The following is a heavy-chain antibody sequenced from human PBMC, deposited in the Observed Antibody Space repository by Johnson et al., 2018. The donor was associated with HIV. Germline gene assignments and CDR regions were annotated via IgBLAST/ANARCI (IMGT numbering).Heavy chain of an antibody. D-gene: IGHD3-10*01. J-gene: IGHJ3*02. CDR1: GFTFSDYY. V-gene: IGHV3-11*04. Sequence: VQLVESGGGLVKPGGSLRLSCAASGFTFSDYYMSWIRQAPGKGLEWVSYISSSGSTIYYADSVKGRFTISRDNAKNSLYLQMNSQRAEDTAVYYCSRDYYGLGSYYNGWVAGAFEIWGQGTMVTVSS. CDR3: SRDYYGLGSYYNGWVAGAFEI. CDR2: ISSSGSTI.